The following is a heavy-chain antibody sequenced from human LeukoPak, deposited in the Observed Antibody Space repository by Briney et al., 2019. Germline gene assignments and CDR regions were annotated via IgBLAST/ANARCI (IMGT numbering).Heavy chain of an antibody. CDR2: FNPEDGKT. V-gene: IGHV1-24*01. J-gene: IGHJ4*02. CDR1: GYTLTKLS. CDR3: VTAPVESFGAGEK. Sequence: ASVKVSCKVSGYTLTKLSMHWVRQPPGKGLEWMGGFNPEDGKTIYAQKLQGRVTTTEDTSTDTAYMDLSSLRSEDTAVYYCVTAPVESFGAGEKWGQGTLVTVSS. D-gene: IGHD3-3*01.